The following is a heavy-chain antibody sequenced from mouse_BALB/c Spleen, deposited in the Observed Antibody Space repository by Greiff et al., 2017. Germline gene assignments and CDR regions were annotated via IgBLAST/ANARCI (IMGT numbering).Heavy chain of an antibody. J-gene: IGHJ1*01. V-gene: IGHV3-1*02. CDR1: GYSITSGYS. CDR2: IHYSGST. D-gene: IGHD4-1*01. CDR3: AREIKLTGTLYWYFDV. Sequence: EVKLQESGPDLVKPSQSLSLTCTVTGYSITSGYSWHWIRQFPGNKLEWMGYIHYSGSTNYNPSLKSRISITRDTSKNQFFLQLNSVTTEDTATYYCAREIKLTGTLYWYFDVWGAGTTVTVSS.